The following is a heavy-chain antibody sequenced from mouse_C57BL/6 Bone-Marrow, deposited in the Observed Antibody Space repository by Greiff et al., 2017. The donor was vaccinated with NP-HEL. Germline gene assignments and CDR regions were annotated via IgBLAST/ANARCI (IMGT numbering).Heavy chain of an antibody. CDR1: GFSLSTFGMG. CDR2: IWWDDAK. CDR3: ARIGPNYYGSSYNY. D-gene: IGHD1-1*01. V-gene: IGHV8-8*01. J-gene: IGHJ2*01. Sequence: QVTLKESGPGILQPSQTLSLTCSFSGFSLSTFGMGVGWIRQPSGKGLEWLAHIWWDDAKYYNPALRSRLTISKDTSKNQVFLKIANVDTADTATYYCARIGPNYYGSSYNYWGQGTTLTVSS.